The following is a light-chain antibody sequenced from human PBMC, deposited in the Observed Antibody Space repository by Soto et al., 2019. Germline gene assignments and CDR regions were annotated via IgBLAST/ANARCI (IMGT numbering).Light chain of an antibody. CDR2: SAS. CDR1: QSIRSY. CDR3: QQSYSTPCT. Sequence: DIQMTQSPSSLSASVGDRVTITCRASQSIRSYLNWYQQKPGKAPKLLIYSASSLQSGVPSRFSGSGSGTDFTLSNSSLHPEHFATFYCQQSYSTPCTFVGETRVVI. V-gene: IGKV1-39*01. J-gene: IGKJ4*01.